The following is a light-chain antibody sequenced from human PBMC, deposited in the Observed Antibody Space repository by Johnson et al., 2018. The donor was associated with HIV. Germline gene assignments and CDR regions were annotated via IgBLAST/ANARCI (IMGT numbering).Light chain of an antibody. J-gene: IGLJ1*01. CDR2: ENN. V-gene: IGLV1-51*02. Sequence: QPALTQPPSVSAAPGQKVTISCSGSSSDMGNYAVSWYQQLPGTAPKLLIYENNKRPSGIPDRFSGSKSGTSATLGITGLQTGDDADYYCGTWDNSLSVFVFGTGTKVTVL. CDR3: GTWDNSLSVFV. CDR1: SSDMGNYA.